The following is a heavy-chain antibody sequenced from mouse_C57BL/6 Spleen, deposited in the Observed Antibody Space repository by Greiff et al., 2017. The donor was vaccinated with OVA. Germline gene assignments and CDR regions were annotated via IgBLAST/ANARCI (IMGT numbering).Heavy chain of an antibody. CDR2: ISYDGSN. CDR3: ARHDANYGFDY. Sequence: EVQLQQSGPALVKPSQSLSLTCSVTGYSITSGYYWNWIRQFPGNKLEWMGYISYDGSNNYNPSLKNRISITRDTSKNQFFLKLNSVTTEDTATYYCARHDANYGFDYWGQGTTLTVSS. D-gene: IGHD1-1*01. J-gene: IGHJ2*01. CDR1: GYSITSGYY. V-gene: IGHV3-6*01.